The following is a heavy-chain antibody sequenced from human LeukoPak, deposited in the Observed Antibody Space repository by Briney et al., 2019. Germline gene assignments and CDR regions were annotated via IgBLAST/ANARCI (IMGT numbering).Heavy chain of an antibody. V-gene: IGHV3-30*01. J-gene: IGHJ3*02. Sequence: GGSLRLSCEASEFTFSKYAMLWVRQAPGRGLDWVALISYDGINKYYADSVKGRFTISRDNAKNTLSLQMNSLRAEDTAVYYCAREGFCTSSKCPRAFDIWGQGTMVTVSS. CDR2: ISYDGINK. CDR3: AREGFCTSSKCPRAFDI. D-gene: IGHD2-2*01. CDR1: EFTFSKYA.